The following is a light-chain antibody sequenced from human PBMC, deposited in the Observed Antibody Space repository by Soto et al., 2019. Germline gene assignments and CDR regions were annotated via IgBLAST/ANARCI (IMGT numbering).Light chain of an antibody. J-gene: IGLJ2*01. CDR2: DVN. Sequence: QSALTQPRSVSGSPGQSVTISCTATSSDVGGYSYVSWYQQHPGQAPKLMIYDVNKRPSGVPDRFSGSKSANTASLTISGLQAEDEADYHCCSYAGTYALVFGGGTKVTVL. V-gene: IGLV2-11*01. CDR1: SSDVGGYSY. CDR3: CSYAGTYALV.